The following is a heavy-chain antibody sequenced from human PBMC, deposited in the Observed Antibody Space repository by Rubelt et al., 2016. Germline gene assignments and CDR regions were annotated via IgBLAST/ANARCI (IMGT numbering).Heavy chain of an antibody. D-gene: IGHD4-23*01. CDR2: ISAYNGNT. CDR3: ARDVGGNSVLYYFDY. Sequence: QVQLVQSGAEVKKPGASVKVSCKASGYTFTSYGISWVRQAPGQGLEWMGWISAYNGNTNYAQKRQGRLTMTTDTSTSTAYMELRSLRSDDTAVYYCARDVGGNSVLYYFDYWGQGTLVTVSS. CDR1: GYTFTSYG. J-gene: IGHJ4*02. V-gene: IGHV1-18*01.